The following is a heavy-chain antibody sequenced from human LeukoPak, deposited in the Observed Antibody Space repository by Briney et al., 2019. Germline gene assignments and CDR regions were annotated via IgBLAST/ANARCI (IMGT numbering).Heavy chain of an antibody. CDR2: ISYDGSNK. D-gene: IGHD2-2*01. CDR1: GFTFSSYA. J-gene: IGHJ5*02. Sequence: GGSLRLSCAASGFTFSSYAIHWVRQAPGKGLEWVAVISYDGSNKYYADSVKGRFTISRDNSKNTLYLQMNSPRAEDTAVYYCARNGIYQLHWVWFDPWGQGTLVTVSS. V-gene: IGHV3-30-3*01. CDR3: ARNGIYQLHWVWFDP.